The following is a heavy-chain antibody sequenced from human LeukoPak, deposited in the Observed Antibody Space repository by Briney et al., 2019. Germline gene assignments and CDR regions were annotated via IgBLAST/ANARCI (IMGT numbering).Heavy chain of an antibody. V-gene: IGHV4-59*08. CDR1: GGSIGSYY. Sequence: SETLSLTCTVSGGSIGSYYWSWVRQPPGQRLEWIGYIYYNGDTDYNPSLKSRVTVSVDTAKNQFSLKLSPVTAADTAVYYCARHRSAVAGDYTYWYFDLWGRGALVTVSS. CDR3: ARHRSAVAGDYTYWYFDL. D-gene: IGHD3-10*01. CDR2: IYYNGDT. J-gene: IGHJ2*01.